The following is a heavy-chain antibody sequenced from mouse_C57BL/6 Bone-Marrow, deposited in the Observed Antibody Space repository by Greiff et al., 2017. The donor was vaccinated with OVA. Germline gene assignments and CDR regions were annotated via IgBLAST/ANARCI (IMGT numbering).Heavy chain of an antibody. Sequence: DVKLQESGPELVKPGASVKIPCKASGYTFTDYNMDWVKQSHGKSLEWIGDINPNNGGTIYNQKFKGKATLTVDKSSSTAYMELRSLTSEDTAVYYCARESITTDYYFDYWGQGTTLTVSS. V-gene: IGHV1-18*01. J-gene: IGHJ2*01. D-gene: IGHD1-1*01. CDR3: ARESITTDYYFDY. CDR2: INPNNGGT. CDR1: GYTFTDYN.